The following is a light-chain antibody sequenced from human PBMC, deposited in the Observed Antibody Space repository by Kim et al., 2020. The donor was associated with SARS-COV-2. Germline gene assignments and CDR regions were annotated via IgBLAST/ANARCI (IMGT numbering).Light chain of an antibody. Sequence: APGTTAGITCGGNKIGTGSVRLYQQQPDQAPVVVIFRDSDRPSGIPERFSGSNSGNTATLTISRVEVGDEADYYCQVWDSSSDHYVFGTGTKVTVL. CDR3: QVWDSSSDHYV. J-gene: IGLJ1*01. V-gene: IGLV3-21*04. CDR1: KIGTGS. CDR2: RDS.